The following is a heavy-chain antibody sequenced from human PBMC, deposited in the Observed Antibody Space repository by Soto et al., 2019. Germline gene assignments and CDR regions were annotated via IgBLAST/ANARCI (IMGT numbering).Heavy chain of an antibody. CDR2: ISGSGGST. CDR3: AKGLDYGDYWPFDY. D-gene: IGHD4-17*01. CDR1: GFTFSSYA. J-gene: IGHJ4*02. V-gene: IGHV3-23*01. Sequence: GGSLRLSCAASGFTFSSYAMSWVRQAPGKGLEWVSAISGSGGSTYYADSVKGRFTISRDNSKSTLYLQMNSLRAEDTAVYYCAKGLDYGDYWPFDYWGQGTLVTVSS.